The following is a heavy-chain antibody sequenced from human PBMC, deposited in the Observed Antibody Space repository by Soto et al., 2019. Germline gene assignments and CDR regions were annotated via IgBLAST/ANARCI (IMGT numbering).Heavy chain of an antibody. D-gene: IGHD4-17*01. CDR1: RFTFSSYA. CDR2: ISGSGGST. CDR3: AKVEAFAWDEYGGFDP. V-gene: IGHV3-23*01. Sequence: PGGSLRLSCAASRFTFSSYAMSWVRQAPGKGLEWVSAISGSGGSTYYADSVKGRFTISRDNSKNTLYLQMNSLRAEDTAVYYCAKVEAFAWDEYGGFDPWGQGTLVTVSS. J-gene: IGHJ5*02.